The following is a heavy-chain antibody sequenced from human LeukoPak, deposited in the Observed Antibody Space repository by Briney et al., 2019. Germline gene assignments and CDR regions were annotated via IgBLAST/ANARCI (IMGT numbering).Heavy chain of an antibody. D-gene: IGHD3-22*01. V-gene: IGHV3-74*01. CDR1: GFTFSSYW. J-gene: IGHJ5*02. Sequence: GGSLRLSCAASGFTFSSYWMHWVRQAPGKGLVWVSRINSDGSSTSYADSVKGRFTISRDNSKNTLYLQMNSLRAEDTAVYYCAKSVLDYYDSSGYNWFDPWGQGTLVTVSS. CDR2: INSDGSST. CDR3: AKSVLDYYDSSGYNWFDP.